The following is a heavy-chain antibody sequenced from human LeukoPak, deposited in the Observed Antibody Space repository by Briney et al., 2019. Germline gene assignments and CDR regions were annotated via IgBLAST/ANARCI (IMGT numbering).Heavy chain of an antibody. D-gene: IGHD2-15*01. V-gene: IGHV1-2*02. J-gene: IGHJ4*02. Sequence: ASVKVSCKASGYTSTTYNIHWVRQAPGQGLEWMGWITPNSGGTNYAQKFQGRVTMTRDTSISTAYMELSRLRSDDTAAYSCARGRGGGYFDFWGQETLVTVSS. CDR1: GYTSTTYN. CDR3: ARGRGGGYFDF. CDR2: ITPNSGGT.